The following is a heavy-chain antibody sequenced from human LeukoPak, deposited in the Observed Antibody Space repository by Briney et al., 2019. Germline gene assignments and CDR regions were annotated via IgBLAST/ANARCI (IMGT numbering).Heavy chain of an antibody. CDR2: IYYSGST. V-gene: IGHV4-39*01. J-gene: IGHJ3*02. CDR1: GGSFSSSSYY. Sequence: SETLSLTCTVSGGSFSSSSYYWGWIRQPPGKGLVWIGSIYYSGSTYYNPSLKSRVTISVDTSKNQFSLKLSSVTAADTAVYYCARIYGRGAFDIWGQGTMVTVSS. D-gene: IGHD5-12*01. CDR3: ARIYGRGAFDI.